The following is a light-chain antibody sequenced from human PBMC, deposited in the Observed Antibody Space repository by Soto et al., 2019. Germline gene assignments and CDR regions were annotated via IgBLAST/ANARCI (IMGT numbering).Light chain of an antibody. CDR2: GAS. V-gene: IGKV3-15*01. CDR1: QSISTN. Sequence: EMVMTQSPATLSVSPGEGATLSCRASQSISTNLAWYQQKPGQAPRLLIYGASTRATDIPARFSGSGSGTEFTLTISSLQSEDFAVYYCRQYNNWPPLTFGGGTKVEIK. CDR3: RQYNNWPPLT. J-gene: IGKJ4*01.